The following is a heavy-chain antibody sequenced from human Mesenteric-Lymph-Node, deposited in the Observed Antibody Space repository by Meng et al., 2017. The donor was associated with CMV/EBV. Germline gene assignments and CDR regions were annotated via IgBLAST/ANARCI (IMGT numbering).Heavy chain of an antibody. V-gene: IGHV3-9*01. Sequence: GGSLRLSCAASGFMFDNYAMHWVRQAPGKGLEWVSGISWNSASVGYADSVEGRFTIFRDNAKNSLYVQMNSLRPEDTALYYCVKSRPQGAADGILGDFDYWGQGTVVTVSS. D-gene: IGHD6-13*01. CDR2: ISWNSASV. CDR1: GFMFDNYA. CDR3: VKSRPQGAADGILGDFDY. J-gene: IGHJ4*02.